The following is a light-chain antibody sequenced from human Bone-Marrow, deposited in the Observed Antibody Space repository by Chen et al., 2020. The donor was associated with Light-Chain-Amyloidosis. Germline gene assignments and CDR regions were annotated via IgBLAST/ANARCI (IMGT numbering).Light chain of an antibody. CDR1: PTISRNY. V-gene: IGKV3-20*01. CDR3: QQYGTSTLT. CDR2: GSS. Sequence: EIVLTQSPGTLSLSPGEGANLSCRASPTISRNYLTWYQQKFGKAPRLLIYGSSSRATGIPDSFTGSGSGTDFTLTINRLEPEDFAMYYCQQYGTSTLTFGGGTKVEIK. J-gene: IGKJ4*01.